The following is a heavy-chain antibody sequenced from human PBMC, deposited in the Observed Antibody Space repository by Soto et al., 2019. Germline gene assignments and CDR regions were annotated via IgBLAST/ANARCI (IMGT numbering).Heavy chain of an antibody. J-gene: IGHJ5*02. D-gene: IGHD5-12*01. CDR3: ATSYDSGFDP. Sequence: ASVKVSCKASGYTFSSYNISWVRQAPGQGPEWMGWISPKNGNTNYAQKFQGRVTMTTDTSTSTAYMELRRLGSDDTAVYYCATSYDSGFDPWGQGTLVTVYS. CDR1: GYTFSSYN. V-gene: IGHV1-18*04. CDR2: ISPKNGNT.